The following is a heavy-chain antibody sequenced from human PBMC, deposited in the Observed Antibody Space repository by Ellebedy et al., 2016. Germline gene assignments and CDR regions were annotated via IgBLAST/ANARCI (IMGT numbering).Heavy chain of an antibody. CDR3: ARDGGLAVAEFAY. CDR2: ISYDGSNK. CDR1: GFTFSSYA. Sequence: GESLKISCAASGFTFSSYAMHWVRQAPGKGLEWVAVISYDGSNKYYADSVKGRFTISRDNSKNTLYLQMNSLRAEDTAVYYCARDGGLAVAEFAYWGQGTLVTVSS. D-gene: IGHD6-19*01. V-gene: IGHV3-30-3*01. J-gene: IGHJ4*02.